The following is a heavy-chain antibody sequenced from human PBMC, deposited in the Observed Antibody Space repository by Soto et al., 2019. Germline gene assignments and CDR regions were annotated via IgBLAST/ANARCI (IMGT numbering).Heavy chain of an antibody. CDR2: ITSYGSST. CDR3: ARVSYGDFSDWYFDL. V-gene: IGHV3-74*01. J-gene: IGHJ2*01. CDR1: GFTFSSYW. Sequence: EVQLVESGGGLVQPGGSLRLSCAASGFTFSSYWMHWVRQAPGKGLVWVSRITSYGSSTNYADSAKGRFTISRDNAKNTLYLQMNSLRDEDTAVYYCARVSYGDFSDWYFDLWGRGTLVTVSS. D-gene: IGHD4-17*01.